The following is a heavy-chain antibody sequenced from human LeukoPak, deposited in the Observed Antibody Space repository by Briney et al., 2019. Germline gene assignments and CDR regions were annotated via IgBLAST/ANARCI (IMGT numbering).Heavy chain of an antibody. Sequence: GGSLRLSCATSGFTFNDHYLGWVRQAPGKGLEWVGRTKNRANSYTTEYAASVNGRFTISRDDSENLLRLQMNSLKTEDTAIYYCVASIVSPSNYWGQGTLVTVSS. CDR3: VASIVSPSNY. CDR1: GFTFNDHY. V-gene: IGHV3-72*01. CDR2: TKNRANSYTT. J-gene: IGHJ4*02. D-gene: IGHD2-15*01.